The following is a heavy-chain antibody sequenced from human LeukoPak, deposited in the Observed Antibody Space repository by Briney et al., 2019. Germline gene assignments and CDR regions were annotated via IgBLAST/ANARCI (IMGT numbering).Heavy chain of an antibody. Sequence: GRSLRLSCAASGFTFSSYGMHWVRQAPGKGLEWVAVISYDGSNKYYADSVKGQFTISRDNSKNTLYLQMNSLRAEDTAVYYCARGTAYCGGDCYDYWGRGTLVTVSS. CDR1: GFTFSSYG. D-gene: IGHD2-21*02. J-gene: IGHJ4*02. CDR3: ARGTAYCGGDCYDY. V-gene: IGHV3-30*19. CDR2: ISYDGSNK.